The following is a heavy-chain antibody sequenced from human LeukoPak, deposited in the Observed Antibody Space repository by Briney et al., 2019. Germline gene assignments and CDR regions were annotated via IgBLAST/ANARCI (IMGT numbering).Heavy chain of an antibody. CDR1: GFTFSRFA. Sequence: GSLRLSCEASGFTFSRFAMSWVRQAPGKGLEWVSSISGSDRTTYYADSVKGRFTISRDNSKNILYLQMNSLRADDTALYYCAKDGNYLDSSGYLIPFDYWGLGTLVTVSS. CDR3: AKDGNYLDSSGYLIPFDY. J-gene: IGHJ4*02. D-gene: IGHD3-22*01. V-gene: IGHV3-23*01. CDR2: ISGSDRTT.